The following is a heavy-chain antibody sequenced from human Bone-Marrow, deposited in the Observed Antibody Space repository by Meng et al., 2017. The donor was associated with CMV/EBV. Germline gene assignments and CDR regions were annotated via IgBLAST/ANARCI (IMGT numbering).Heavy chain of an antibody. Sequence: GESLKISCAASGFTFSDYYMSWIRQAPGKGLEWVSYISSSGSTIYYADSVKGRFTISRDNAKNSLYLQMNSLRAEDTAVYYCARDLRYCSSTSCYIGLRGVDYYGMNVWGQGTTVTVSS. CDR2: ISSSGSTI. D-gene: IGHD2-2*02. CDR1: GFTFSDYY. J-gene: IGHJ6*02. CDR3: ARDLRYCSSTSCYIGLRGVDYYGMNV. V-gene: IGHV3-11*01.